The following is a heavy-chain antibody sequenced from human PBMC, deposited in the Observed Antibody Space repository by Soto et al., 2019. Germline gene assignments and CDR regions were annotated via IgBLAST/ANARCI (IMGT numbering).Heavy chain of an antibody. J-gene: IGHJ4*02. CDR1: GFTFSSYS. Sequence: EVQLVESGGGLVQPGGSLRLSCAASGFTFSSYSMNWVRQAPGKGLEWVSYISSSSSTIYYADSVKGRFTISRDNAKNSLYLQMNSLRDEDTAVYYCARDNIVLVPALGEQWLVPGDYWGQGTLVTVSS. CDR2: ISSSSSTI. D-gene: IGHD2-2*01. CDR3: ARDNIVLVPALGEQWLVPGDY. V-gene: IGHV3-48*02.